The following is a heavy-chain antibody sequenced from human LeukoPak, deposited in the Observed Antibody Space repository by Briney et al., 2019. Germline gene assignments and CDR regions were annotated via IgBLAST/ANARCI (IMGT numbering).Heavy chain of an antibody. Sequence: PGGSLRLSCAASGFTVSSNYMSWVRQAPGKGLEWVAVISYDGSNKYYADSVKGRFTISRDNSKNTLYLQMNSLRAEDTAVYYCARPVSSGSYLFDYWGQGTLVTVSS. CDR2: ISYDGSNK. D-gene: IGHD1-26*01. CDR1: GFTVSSNY. CDR3: ARPVSSGSYLFDY. J-gene: IGHJ4*02. V-gene: IGHV3-30-3*01.